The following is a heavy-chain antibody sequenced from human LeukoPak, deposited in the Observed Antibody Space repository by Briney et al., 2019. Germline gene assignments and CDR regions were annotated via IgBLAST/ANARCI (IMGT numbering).Heavy chain of an antibody. Sequence: GGSLRLSCAASGFTFSSYAMSWVRQPPGKGLEWVSAISASGGSTYYADSVKGRFTISRDSSKNTLYLQMNSLRAEDTAVYYCAKAQDSSGWYDYWGQGTLVTVSS. D-gene: IGHD6-19*01. CDR3: AKAQDSSGWYDY. CDR1: GFTFSSYA. J-gene: IGHJ4*02. V-gene: IGHV3-23*01. CDR2: ISASGGST.